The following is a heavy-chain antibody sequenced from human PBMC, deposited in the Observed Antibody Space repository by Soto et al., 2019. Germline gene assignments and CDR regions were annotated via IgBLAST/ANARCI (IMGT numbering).Heavy chain of an antibody. D-gene: IGHD3-3*01. Sequence: ASVKVSCKVSGYTLTELSMHWVRQAPGKGLEWMGGFDPEDGETIYAQKFQGRVTMTEDTSTDTAYMELSSLRSEDTAVYYCARVEVYDFWSPATFDYWGQGTLVTVSS. CDR2: FDPEDGET. CDR3: ARVEVYDFWSPATFDY. CDR1: GYTLTELS. V-gene: IGHV1-24*01. J-gene: IGHJ4*02.